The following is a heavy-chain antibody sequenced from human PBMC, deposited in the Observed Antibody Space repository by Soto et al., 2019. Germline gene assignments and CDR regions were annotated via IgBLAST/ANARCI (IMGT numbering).Heavy chain of an antibody. CDR2: IYYSGST. D-gene: IGHD3-22*01. CDR1: GGSISSGCYY. Sequence: SETLSLTCTVSGGSISSGCYYWSWIRQHPGKGLEWIGYIYYSGSTYYNPSLKSRVTISVDTSKNQFSLKLSSVTAADTAVYYCARYSSGYVRYFDYWGQGTLVTVSS. CDR3: ARYSSGYVRYFDY. J-gene: IGHJ4*02. V-gene: IGHV4-31*03.